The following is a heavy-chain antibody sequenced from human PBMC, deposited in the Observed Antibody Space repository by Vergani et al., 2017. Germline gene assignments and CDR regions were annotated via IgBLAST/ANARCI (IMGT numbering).Heavy chain of an antibody. CDR1: GGSISSYY. CDR2: IYYSGST. D-gene: IGHD6-13*01. CDR3: GGANMAAARYYYYRDV. J-gene: IGHJ6*03. Sequence: QVQLQESGPGLVKPSETLSLTCTVSGGSISSYYWSWIRQPPGKGLEWIGYIYYSGSTNYNPSLKSRVTISVDTSKNQFSLKLSSVTAADTAVSYCGGANMAAARYYYYRDVWGKGTMVTVS. V-gene: IGHV4-59*01.